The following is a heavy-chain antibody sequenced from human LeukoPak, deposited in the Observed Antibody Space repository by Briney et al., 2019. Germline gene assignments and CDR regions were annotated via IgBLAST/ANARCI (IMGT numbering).Heavy chain of an antibody. CDR1: GFTFGNYH. CDR2: INGDGSAT. CDR3: AREEEMATNTDY. D-gene: IGHD5-24*01. J-gene: IGHJ4*02. V-gene: IGHV3-74*01. Sequence: GGSLRLSCAASGFTFGNYHMNWVRQAPGKGLVWVSRINGDGSATYYADSVKGRFSISRDNPKNTLYLHMHSLRADDTAVYYCAREEEMATNTDYWGQGTLVTVSS.